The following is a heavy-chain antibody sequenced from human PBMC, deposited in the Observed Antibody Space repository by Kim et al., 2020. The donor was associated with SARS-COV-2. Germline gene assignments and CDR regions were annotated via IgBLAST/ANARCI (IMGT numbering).Heavy chain of an antibody. D-gene: IGHD3-16*01. CDR3: ARVGGAHDAFDI. CDR1: GGSISSYY. J-gene: IGHJ3*02. CDR2: IYYSGST. V-gene: IGHV4-59*01. Sequence: SETLSLTCTVSGGSISSYYWSWIRQPPGKGLEWIGYIYYSGSTNYNPSLKSRVTISVDTSKNQFSLKLSSVTAADTAVYYCARVGGAHDAFDIWGQGTMVTVSS.